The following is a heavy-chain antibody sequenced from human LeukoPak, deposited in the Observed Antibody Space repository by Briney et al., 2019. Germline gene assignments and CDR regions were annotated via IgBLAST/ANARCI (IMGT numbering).Heavy chain of an antibody. CDR3: ARDLAMYSPDLDY. CDR2: INPKTGVT. Sequence: ASVKVPCKASGYTFTDYYLHWVRQAPGHELEWMGWINPKTGVTKYAQNIQGRVTMTRDTSISTAYMEVSRLRSDDTAVFYCARDLAMYSPDLDYWGQGTLVTVSS. J-gene: IGHJ4*02. CDR1: GYTFTDYY. D-gene: IGHD1-26*01. V-gene: IGHV1-2*02.